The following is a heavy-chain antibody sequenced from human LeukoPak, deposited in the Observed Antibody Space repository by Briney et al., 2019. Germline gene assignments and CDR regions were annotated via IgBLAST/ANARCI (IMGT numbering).Heavy chain of an antibody. CDR2: INPSGGST. D-gene: IGHD3-10*01. Sequence: ASVKVSCMASGYTFTSYYMHWVRQAPGQGLEWMGIINPSGGSTSYAQKFQGRVTRTRDTSTSTVYVELSSLRSEDTAVYYCARARPMGGYWGQGTLVTVSS. V-gene: IGHV1-46*01. CDR3: ARARPMGGY. CDR1: GYTFTSYY. J-gene: IGHJ4*02.